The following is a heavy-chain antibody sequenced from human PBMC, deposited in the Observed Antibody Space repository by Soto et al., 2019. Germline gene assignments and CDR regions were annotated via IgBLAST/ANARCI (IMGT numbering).Heavy chain of an antibody. J-gene: IGHJ6*02. CDR2: IYYSGST. CDR1: GDSISSSYNY. D-gene: IGHD2-2*01. CDR3: ARVGGCGRSSCYAVDYGMDV. V-gene: IGHV4-31*03. Sequence: QVQLQESGPGLVKASQTLSLTCTVSGDSISSSYNYWSWVRQHPGKGLEWIGYIYYSGSTYYNPSLKGRLTLSVDTSKNQFSLNLSPVTAADTAVYYCARVGGCGRSSCYAVDYGMDVWGQGTTVTVSS.